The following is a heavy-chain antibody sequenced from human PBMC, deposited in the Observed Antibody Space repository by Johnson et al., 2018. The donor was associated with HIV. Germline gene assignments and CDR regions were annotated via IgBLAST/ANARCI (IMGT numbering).Heavy chain of an antibody. J-gene: IGHJ3*02. CDR2: ISYDGSNK. D-gene: IGHD6-13*01. Sequence: VQLVESGGGVVQPGRSLRLSCAASGFTFRSYAMHWVRQAPGKGLEWVAVISYDGSNKYYADSVKGRFTISRDNSKNTLYLQMNSLRAEDTAVYYCVRPAAAGRDDAFDIWGQGTMVTVSS. CDR1: GFTFRSYA. V-gene: IGHV3-30*04. CDR3: VRPAAAGRDDAFDI.